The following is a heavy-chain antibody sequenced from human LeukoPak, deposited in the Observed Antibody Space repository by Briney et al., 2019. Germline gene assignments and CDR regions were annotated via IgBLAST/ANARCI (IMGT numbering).Heavy chain of an antibody. V-gene: IGHV3-7*01. CDR3: ARDKDYYDSSGFDY. D-gene: IGHD3-22*01. CDR1: GFTFSSYW. CDR2: IKQDGSEK. J-gene: IGHJ4*02. Sequence: GGSLGLPLAASGFTFSSYWMSGFGQAPGKGREGGANIKQDGSEKYYVDSVKGRFTISRDNAKNSLYLQMNSLRAEDTAVYYCARDKDYYDSSGFDYWGQGTLVTVSS.